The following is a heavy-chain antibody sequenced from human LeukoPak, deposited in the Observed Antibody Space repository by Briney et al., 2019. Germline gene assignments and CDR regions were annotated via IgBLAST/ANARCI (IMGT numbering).Heavy chain of an antibody. V-gene: IGHV4-39*06. D-gene: IGHD1-7*01. J-gene: IGHJ4*02. CDR1: GGSISSSSYY. CDR3: ARKQTGTRYDV. CDR2: FSSGGGA. Sequence: SETLSLTCIVPGGSISSSSYYWAWIRQSPGKGLEWIGTFSSGGGAYYNPSLTSRVSISKDTSDNQFPLRLYSVTAADTAVYYFARKQTGTRYDVWGQGTQVTVSS.